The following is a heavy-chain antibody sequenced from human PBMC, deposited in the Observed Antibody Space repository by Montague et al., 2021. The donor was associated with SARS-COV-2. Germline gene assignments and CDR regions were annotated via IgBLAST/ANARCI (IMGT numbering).Heavy chain of an antibody. CDR3: VSDPVMNGLDI. CDR2: VSTDVNEK. J-gene: IGHJ3*02. D-gene: IGHD2-21*01. V-gene: IGHV3-30-3*01. Sequence: SLRLSCAASGFSVSSFSVHWVRQAPGKGLESLAVVSTDVNEKYYXCSVRGRFTISGDTSKNTVSLQVNSLRVEDTAVYYCVSDPVMNGLDIWGQGTRVTVSS. CDR1: GFSVSSFS.